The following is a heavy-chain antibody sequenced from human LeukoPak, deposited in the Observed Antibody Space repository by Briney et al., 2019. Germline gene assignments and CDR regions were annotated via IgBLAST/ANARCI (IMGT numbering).Heavy chain of an antibody. CDR2: ISGSGGST. Sequence: GGTLRLSCAASGFTFSSYGMSWVRQAPGKGLEWVSAISGSGGSTYYADSVKGRFTISRDNSKNTLYLQMNSLRAEDTAVYYCAKDLSGSPLFDYWGQGTLVTVSS. CDR3: AKDLSGSPLFDY. V-gene: IGHV3-23*01. J-gene: IGHJ4*02. D-gene: IGHD3-3*01. CDR1: GFTFSSYG.